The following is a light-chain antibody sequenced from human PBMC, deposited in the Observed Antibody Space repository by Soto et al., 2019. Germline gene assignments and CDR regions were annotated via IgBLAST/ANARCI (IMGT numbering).Light chain of an antibody. Sequence: EIVLTQSPATLSLSPGERATLSCRASRSVSSYLAWYQQKPGQAPRLLIYDASNRATGIPARFSGSGSGTDFTLTISSLEPEDFAVYYCQLRSNWPPAFGQGTKVDIK. CDR2: DAS. CDR3: QLRSNWPPA. J-gene: IGKJ1*01. CDR1: RSVSSY. V-gene: IGKV3-11*01.